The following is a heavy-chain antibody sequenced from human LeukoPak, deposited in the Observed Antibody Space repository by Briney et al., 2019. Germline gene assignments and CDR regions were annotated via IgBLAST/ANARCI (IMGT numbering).Heavy chain of an antibody. Sequence: GSLRLSCAASGFTFSKYWMHWVRQAPGKGLVWVSRIYSDGSTTPYADSVKGRFTVSRDNAKSTLYLQMNSLRAEDTAVYYCAREAVTGLDAFDIWGQGTMVTVSS. CDR2: IYSDGSTT. CDR3: AREAVTGLDAFDI. V-gene: IGHV3-74*01. CDR1: GFTFSKYW. D-gene: IGHD1-1*01. J-gene: IGHJ3*02.